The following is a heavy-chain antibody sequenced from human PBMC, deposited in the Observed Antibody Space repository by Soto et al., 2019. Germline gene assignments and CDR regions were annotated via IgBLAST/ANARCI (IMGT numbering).Heavy chain of an antibody. CDR2: IDPSDSYT. CDR1: GYSFTSYW. V-gene: IGHV5-10-1*01. CDR3: ARDSSSDYYYYGMDV. J-gene: IGHJ6*02. D-gene: IGHD6-13*01. Sequence: GESLKISCKGSGYSFTSYWISWVRQMPGKGLEWMGRIDPSDSYTNYSPSFQGHVTISADKSISTAYLQWSSLKASDTAIYYCARDSSSDYYYYGMDVWGQGTTVTV.